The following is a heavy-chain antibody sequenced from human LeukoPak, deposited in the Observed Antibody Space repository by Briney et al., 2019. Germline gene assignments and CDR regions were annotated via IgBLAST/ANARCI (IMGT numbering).Heavy chain of an antibody. Sequence: GGSLRLSCAASGFTFSSYAMHWIRQAPGKGLEWVAVISYDGSNKYYADSVKGRFTISRDNSKNTLYLQMNSLRAEDTAVYYCARVWELLNGMDVWGQGTTVTVSS. D-gene: IGHD1-26*01. CDR2: ISYDGSNK. CDR1: GFTFSSYA. CDR3: ARVWELLNGMDV. V-gene: IGHV3-30*04. J-gene: IGHJ6*02.